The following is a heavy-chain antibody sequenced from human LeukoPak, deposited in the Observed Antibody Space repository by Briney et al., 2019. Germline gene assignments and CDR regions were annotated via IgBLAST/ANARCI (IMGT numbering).Heavy chain of an antibody. CDR1: GGSISSYY. CDR3: ARPYCSGGSCYEGGY. D-gene: IGHD2-15*01. J-gene: IGHJ4*02. Sequence: SETLSLTCTVSGGSISSYYWTWIRQPAGKGLEWIGRIYTSGSTNYNPSLKGRVTMSVDTSKNQFSLKLSSVTAADTAVYYCARPYCSGGSCYEGGYWGQGTLVTVSS. V-gene: IGHV4-4*07. CDR2: IYTSGST.